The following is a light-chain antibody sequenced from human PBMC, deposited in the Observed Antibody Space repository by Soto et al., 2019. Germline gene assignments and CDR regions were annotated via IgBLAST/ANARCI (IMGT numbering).Light chain of an antibody. CDR1: SSDVGGYNY. Sequence: SVLTQPAPVSGSPGQSITISCNGTSSDVGGYNYVSWYQQHPGKAPKLMIYDVSNRPSGVSNRFSGSKSGNTASLTISGLQAEDEADYYCSSYTSSSTYVFGTGTKVTVL. CDR2: DVS. J-gene: IGLJ1*01. V-gene: IGLV2-14*01. CDR3: SSYTSSSTYV.